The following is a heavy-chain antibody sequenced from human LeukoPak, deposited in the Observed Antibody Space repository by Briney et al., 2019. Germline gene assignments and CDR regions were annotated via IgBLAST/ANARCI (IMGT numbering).Heavy chain of an antibody. CDR1: GYTLTEYY. Sequence: GASVKVSCKASGYTLTEYYMYWVRQAPGQGPECMGVIHPSGGGTTYAQKFQGRVTLTKDTATSTVYIELSSLRSDDTAVYYCARMAMDPAMVTNFFDLWGQGTLLIVSA. CDR3: ARMAMDPAMVTNFFDL. D-gene: IGHD5-18*01. J-gene: IGHJ4*02. CDR2: IHPSGGGT. V-gene: IGHV1-46*01.